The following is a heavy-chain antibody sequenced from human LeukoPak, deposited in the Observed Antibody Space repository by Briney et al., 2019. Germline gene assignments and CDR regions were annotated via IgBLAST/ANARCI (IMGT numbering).Heavy chain of an antibody. CDR1: GFTFSNYW. CDR3: ARDPYSGGYGDYYYYYMDL. CDR2: IKQDRSEK. Sequence: GGSLRLSCAASGFTFSNYWMSWVRQAPGKGLEWVANIKQDRSEKYYVDSVKGRFTISRDNAKNSLYLQMNSLRAEDTAVYYCARDPYSGGYGDYYYYYMDLWGQGTTVTISS. V-gene: IGHV3-7*01. D-gene: IGHD1-26*01. J-gene: IGHJ6*03.